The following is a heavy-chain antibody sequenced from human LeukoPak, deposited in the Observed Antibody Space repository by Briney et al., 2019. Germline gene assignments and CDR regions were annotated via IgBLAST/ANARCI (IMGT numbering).Heavy chain of an antibody. D-gene: IGHD3-3*01. J-gene: IGHJ4*02. CDR3: AREPITIFGVVINYFDY. V-gene: IGHV1-18*01. CDR2: ISAYNGNT. CDR1: GYTFASYG. Sequence: GASVKVSCKASGYTFASYGIHWVRQAPGQGLEWMGWISAYNGNTNYAQKLQGRVTMTTDTSTSTAYMELRSLRSDDTAVYYCAREPITIFGVVINYFDYWGQGTLVTVSS.